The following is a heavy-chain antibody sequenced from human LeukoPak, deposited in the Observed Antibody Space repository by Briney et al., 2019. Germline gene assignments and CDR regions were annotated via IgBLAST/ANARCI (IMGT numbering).Heavy chain of an antibody. CDR1: GFNFSSHA. CDR2: ISYDGSVK. CDR3: AKDLSEKYSLDY. Sequence: GRSLRLSCAASGFNFSSHAMYWARQAPDKGLEWVTFISYDGSVKSYADSVRGRFTISRDNSKTTLSLQMNSLRGEDTAVYYCAKDLSEKYSLDYWGQGTLVIVSS. D-gene: IGHD2-21*01. V-gene: IGHV3-30-3*02. J-gene: IGHJ4*02.